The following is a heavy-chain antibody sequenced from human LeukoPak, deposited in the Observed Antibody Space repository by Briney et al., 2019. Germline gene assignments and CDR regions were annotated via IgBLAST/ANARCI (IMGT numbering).Heavy chain of an antibody. D-gene: IGHD2-2*01. J-gene: IGHJ4*02. CDR3: AKEKREYSSTCYDS. V-gene: IGHV4-4*07. Sequence: RSSETLSLTCTVSGGSISSYYWSWIRQPAGKGLEWIGRIYTSGSTNYNPSLKSRVTMSVDTSKNQFSLKLSSVTAADTALYYCAKEKREYSSTCYDSWGQGTLVTVSS. CDR2: IYTSGST. CDR1: GGSISSYY.